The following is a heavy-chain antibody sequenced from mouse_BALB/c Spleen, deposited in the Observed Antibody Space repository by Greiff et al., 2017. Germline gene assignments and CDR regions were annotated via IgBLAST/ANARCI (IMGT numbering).Heavy chain of an antibody. CDR3: ARVTTVVAGFDD. CDR1: GYTFTSYW. J-gene: IGHJ2*01. V-gene: IGHV1-87*01. D-gene: IGHD1-1*01. CDR2: IYPGDGDT. Sequence: QVQLKQSGAELARPGASVKLSCKASGYTFTSYWMQWVKQRPGQGLEWIGAIYPGDGDTRYTQKFKGKATLTADKSSSTAYMQLSSLASEDSAVYYCARVTTVVAGFDDRGQGTTLTVSS.